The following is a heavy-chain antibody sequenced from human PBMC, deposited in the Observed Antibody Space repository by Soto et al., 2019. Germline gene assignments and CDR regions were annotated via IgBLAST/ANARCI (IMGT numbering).Heavy chain of an antibody. V-gene: IGHV3-7*01. CDR3: ATLDTAEIQTAAY. CDR1: GFIFSAYW. Sequence: EVQLVEYGGDLVQPGGSLRLSCAGSGFIFSAYWMSWVRHGPGQGLDWVAMINRGGSGTPYVDSVKGRFTISRDNAKNSLSLHMNRLMVEHTAVYYCATLDTAEIQTAAYWGQGTMVTVSS. J-gene: IGHJ1*01. D-gene: IGHD5-18*01. CDR2: INRGGSGT.